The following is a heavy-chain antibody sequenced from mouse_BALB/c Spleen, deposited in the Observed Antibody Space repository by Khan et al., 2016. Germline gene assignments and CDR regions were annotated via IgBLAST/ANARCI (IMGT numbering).Heavy chain of an antibody. D-gene: IGHD2-1*01. V-gene: IGHV5-9-3*01. J-gene: IGHJ2*01. CDR1: GFTFSSYA. Sequence: EVELVESGGGLVKPGGSLKLSCAASGFTFSSYAMSWVRQTPEKRLEWVATISSGGSYTYYPDSVKGRFTISRDNAKNTLYLQMSSLRSEDTAMYYCARREFYRAFDYWGQGTTLTVSS. CDR3: ARREFYRAFDY. CDR2: ISSGGSYT.